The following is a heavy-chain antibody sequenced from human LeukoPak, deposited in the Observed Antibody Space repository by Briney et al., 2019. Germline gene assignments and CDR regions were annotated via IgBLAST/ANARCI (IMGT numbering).Heavy chain of an antibody. CDR2: ITVDSISK. CDR3: ATEIYSSGRAATFDF. CDR1: GFTLSNYI. V-gene: IGHV3-30-3*01. J-gene: IGHJ4*02. D-gene: IGHD3-22*01. Sequence: PRGSLRLSCAASGFTLSNYIMHWVRQAPGKGLEWVARITVDSISKGYADSVKDRLTVSRDNSKSTLYLQMSSLRADDTAIYYCATEIYSSGRAATFDFWGQGTLVTVSS.